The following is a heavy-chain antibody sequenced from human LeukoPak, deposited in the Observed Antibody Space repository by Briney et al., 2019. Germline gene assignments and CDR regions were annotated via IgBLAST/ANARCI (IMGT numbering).Heavy chain of an antibody. CDR1: RFTFSNYW. Sequence: GGSLRLSCAASRFTFSNYWMNWVRQAPGKGLEWVANIKEDGSEKYYVDSVRGRFTISRDNAKNSLYLQMNSLGGDDTALYYCARGKAALMDVWGKGTTVTVSS. J-gene: IGHJ6*03. CDR3: ARGKAALMDV. D-gene: IGHD6-6*01. V-gene: IGHV3-7*04. CDR2: IKEDGSEK.